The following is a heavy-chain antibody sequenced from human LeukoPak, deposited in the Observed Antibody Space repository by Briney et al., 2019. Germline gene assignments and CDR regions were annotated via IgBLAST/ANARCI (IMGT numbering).Heavy chain of an antibody. Sequence: PGGSLRPSCAASGFTFSSYSMNWVRQAPGKGLEWVSSISSSSSYIYYADSVKGRFTISRDNAKNSLYLQMNSLRAEDTAVYYCARFGLAAAGTRNYYFDYWGQGTLVTVSS. D-gene: IGHD6-13*01. V-gene: IGHV3-21*01. CDR2: ISSSSSYI. CDR3: ARFGLAAAGTRNYYFDY. J-gene: IGHJ4*02. CDR1: GFTFSSYS.